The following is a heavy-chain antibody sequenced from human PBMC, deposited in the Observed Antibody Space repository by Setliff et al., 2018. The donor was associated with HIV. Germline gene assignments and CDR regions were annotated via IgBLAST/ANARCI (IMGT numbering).Heavy chain of an antibody. CDR2: IYRSGSTY. Sequence: SETLSLTCTVSGGSISSYSYFWGWVRQPPGKGLEWIGNIYRSGSTYYYNPSLKSRVAMSVDTSKNQFSMKLSSVTAADTAVYYCARPEQANDWGYYFDSWGLGTLVTVSS. D-gene: IGHD7-27*01. CDR3: ARPEQANDWGYYFDS. J-gene: IGHJ4*02. V-gene: IGHV4-39*01. CDR1: GGSISSYSYF.